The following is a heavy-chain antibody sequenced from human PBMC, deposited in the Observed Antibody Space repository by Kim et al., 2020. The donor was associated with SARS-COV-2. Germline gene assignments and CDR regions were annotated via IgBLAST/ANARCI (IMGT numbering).Heavy chain of an antibody. CDR2: IDPSDSYT. V-gene: IGHV5-10-1*01. J-gene: IGHJ6*02. CDR1: GYSFTSYW. CDR3: ATLTGSGSYYNVFSYGMDV. Sequence: GESLKISCKGSGYSFTSYWISWVRQMPGKGLEWMGRIDPSDSYTNYSPSFQGHVTISADKSISTAYLQWSSLKASDTAMYYCATLTGSGSYYNVFSYGMDVWGQGTTVTVSS. D-gene: IGHD3-10*01.